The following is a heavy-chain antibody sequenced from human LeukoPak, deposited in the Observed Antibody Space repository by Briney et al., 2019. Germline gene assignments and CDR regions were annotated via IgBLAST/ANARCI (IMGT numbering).Heavy chain of an antibody. Sequence: GGSLRLSCAASGFTFSRYAMSWVRQTPGKGLEWVSSIPGGGSSTSYADSVKGRFTISRDNSKNTLYLQMNSLRAEDTAAYYCARGCISSSCSDSRWFEPWGQGTLVTVSS. CDR2: IPGGGSST. J-gene: IGHJ5*02. CDR3: ARGCISSSCSDSRWFEP. D-gene: IGHD2-2*01. V-gene: IGHV3-23*01. CDR1: GFTFSRYA.